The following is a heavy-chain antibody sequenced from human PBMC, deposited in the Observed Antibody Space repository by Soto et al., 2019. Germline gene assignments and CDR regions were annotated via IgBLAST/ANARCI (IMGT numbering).Heavy chain of an antibody. D-gene: IGHD5-12*01. CDR3: ASIKWLRSVLPVDY. V-gene: IGHV4-34*01. J-gene: IGHJ4*02. Sequence: QVQLQQWGAGLLKPSETLSLTCTIYGGSFSSYYWSWIRQPPGKGLEWIGEINDSGSTNYNPSLKSRVTISVRASNSQFSLRLSSVTAADTAVYYCASIKWLRSVLPVDYWSQGTLVTVSS. CDR2: INDSGST. CDR1: GGSFSSYY.